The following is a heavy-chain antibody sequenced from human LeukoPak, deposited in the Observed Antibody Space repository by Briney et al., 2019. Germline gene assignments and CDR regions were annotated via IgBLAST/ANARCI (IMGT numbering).Heavy chain of an antibody. CDR2: IYYSGTT. D-gene: IGHD1-1*01. CDR3: ARENDNWFDP. Sequence: SQTLSLTCTVSGGSISSGDYYWSWIRQPPGKGLEWIGYIYYSGTTYYNPSLKSRVTISVGTSENQFSLNVNSVTAADTAVYYCARENDNWFDPWGQGTLVTVSS. J-gene: IGHJ5*02. CDR1: GGSISSGDYY. V-gene: IGHV4-30-4*01.